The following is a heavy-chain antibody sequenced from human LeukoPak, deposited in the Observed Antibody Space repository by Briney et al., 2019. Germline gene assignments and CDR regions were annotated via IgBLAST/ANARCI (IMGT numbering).Heavy chain of an antibody. CDR2: ISSSSSYI. CDR1: GFTFSSYS. V-gene: IGHV3-21*01. CDR3: ARDYSYGSPWWFDP. D-gene: IGHD5-18*01. Sequence: GRSLRLSCAASGFTFSSYSMNWVRQAPGKGLEWVSSISSSSSYIYYADSVKGRFTISRDNARNSLYLQMNSLRAEDTAVYYCARDYSYGSPWWFDPWGQGTLVTVSS. J-gene: IGHJ5*02.